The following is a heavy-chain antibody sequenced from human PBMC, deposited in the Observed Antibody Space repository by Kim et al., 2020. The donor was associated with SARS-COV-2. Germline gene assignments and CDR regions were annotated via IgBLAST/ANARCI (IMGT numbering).Heavy chain of an antibody. J-gene: IGHJ6*02. CDR2: IIPIFGTA. V-gene: IGHV1-69*13. CDR3: AREKGPSIFGVVLHSYGMDV. D-gene: IGHD3-3*01. Sequence: SVKVSCKASGGTFSSYAISWVRQAPGQGLEWMGGIIPIFGTANYAQKFQGRVTITADESTSTAYMELSSLRSEDTAVYYCAREKGPSIFGVVLHSYGMDVWGQGTTVTVSS. CDR1: GGTFSSYA.